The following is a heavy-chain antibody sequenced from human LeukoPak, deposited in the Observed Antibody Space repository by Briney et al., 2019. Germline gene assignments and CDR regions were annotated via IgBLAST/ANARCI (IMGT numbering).Heavy chain of an antibody. J-gene: IGHJ4*02. V-gene: IGHV1-69*13. CDR3: ARDLSSGWYYFDY. CDR2: IIPIFGTA. CDR1: GGTFSSYA. Sequence: PVKVSCKASGGTFSSYAISWVRQAPGQGLEWMGGIIPIFGTANYAQKFQGRVTITADESTSTAYMELSSLRSEDTAVYYCARDLSSGWYYFDYWGQGTLVTVSS. D-gene: IGHD6-19*01.